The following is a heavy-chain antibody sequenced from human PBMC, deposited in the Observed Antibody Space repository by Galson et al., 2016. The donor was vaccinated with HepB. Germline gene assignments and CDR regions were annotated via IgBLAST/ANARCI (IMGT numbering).Heavy chain of an antibody. D-gene: IGHD2/OR15-2a*01. J-gene: IGHJ4*02. CDR1: GFLFRSYG. Sequence: SLRLSCAGSGFLFRSYGMHWVRQAPGKGLEWVAADSMDGRRKFYSDSVKGRFTISRDNSNNMLFLQMDSLRPDDTAVYCCAKRHEYCPPVGCSVDYWGQGTLVFVSS. V-gene: IGHV3-30*18. CDR3: AKRHEYCPPVGCSVDY. CDR2: DSMDGRRK.